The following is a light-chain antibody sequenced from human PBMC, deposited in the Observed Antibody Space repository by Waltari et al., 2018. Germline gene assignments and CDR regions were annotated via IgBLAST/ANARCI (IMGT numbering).Light chain of an antibody. J-gene: IGLJ1*01. CDR2: EVS. CDR3: SSYTTSSAPGV. CDR1: ASDVGSYGF. Sequence: QSALTQPASVSGSPGQSITISCSGTASDVGSYGFVSWYQQHPGKAPHLIIYEVSNRPSGISNRFSASKSGNTASLTISGLQAEDEADYYCSSYTTSSAPGVFGTGTRVTVL. V-gene: IGLV2-14*01.